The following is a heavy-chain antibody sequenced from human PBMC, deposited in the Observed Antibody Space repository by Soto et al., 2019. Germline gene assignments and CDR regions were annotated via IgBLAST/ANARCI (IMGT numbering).Heavy chain of an antibody. V-gene: IGHV1-18*01. CDR3: ARDRGSYALDY. Sequence: QVHLVQSGAEVKKPGASVKVSCKASGYTFTNYGISWVRQAPGQGLEWMGWISANNGNTNYEQKLQGRVTMTTDTATSAADMELRSLRSDDTAVYYCARDRGSYALDYWGQGTLVTVSS. CDR2: ISANNGNT. D-gene: IGHD1-26*01. J-gene: IGHJ4*02. CDR1: GYTFTNYG.